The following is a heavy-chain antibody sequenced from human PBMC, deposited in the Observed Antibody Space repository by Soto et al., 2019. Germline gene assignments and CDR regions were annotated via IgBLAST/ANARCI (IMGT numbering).Heavy chain of an antibody. CDR3: ANAGGTEELLDI. Sequence: PSETLSLTCAVSGCSISSYYWSWIRQPPGKGLEWIGYIYYSGSTNYNPSLKSRVTISVDTSKNQFSLKLSSVTAADTAVYYCANAGGTEELLDIWGQGATV. CDR2: IYYSGST. CDR1: GCSISSYY. V-gene: IGHV4-59*01. J-gene: IGHJ3*02. D-gene: IGHD3-16*01.